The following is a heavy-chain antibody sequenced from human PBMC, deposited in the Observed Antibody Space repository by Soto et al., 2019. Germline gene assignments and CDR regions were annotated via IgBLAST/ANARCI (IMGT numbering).Heavy chain of an antibody. Sequence: KASETLSLTCAVSGVSISSGNWWTWVRQTPQRGLEYIGEIFHDGTANYYPSFERRVAIPVDTSKNQFSLKLTSVTAADTAIYFCARLVYDTRLNYMYFDFWGQGALVTVSS. V-gene: IGHV4-4*02. CDR1: GVSISSGNW. D-gene: IGHD3-10*01. J-gene: IGHJ4*02. CDR3: ARLVYDTRLNYMYFDF. CDR2: IFHDGTA.